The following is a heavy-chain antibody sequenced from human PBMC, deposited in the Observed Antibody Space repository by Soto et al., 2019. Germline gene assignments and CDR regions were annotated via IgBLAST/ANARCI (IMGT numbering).Heavy chain of an antibody. Sequence: GGSLRLSCAAYGFTFSSYSMNWVRQAPGKGLEWVSSISSSSSYIYYADSVKGRFTISRDNAKNSLYLQMNSLRAEDTAVYYCARDLALLRFLEWSKHLNWFDPWGQGTLVTVSS. CDR1: GFTFSSYS. CDR2: ISSSSSYI. J-gene: IGHJ5*02. CDR3: ARDLALLRFLEWSKHLNWFDP. V-gene: IGHV3-21*01. D-gene: IGHD3-3*01.